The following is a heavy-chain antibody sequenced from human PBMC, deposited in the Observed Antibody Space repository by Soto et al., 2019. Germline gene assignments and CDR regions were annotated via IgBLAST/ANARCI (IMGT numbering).Heavy chain of an antibody. D-gene: IGHD6-19*01. V-gene: IGHV1-58*02. CDR2: IVVGSGNT. CDR3: AAGYSSGWYVFYGMDV. CDR1: GFTLTRSA. J-gene: IGHJ6*02. Sequence: SVKVSCKASGFTLTRSAMQWVRQARGQRLEWIGWIVVGSGNTNYAQKFQERVTITRDMSTSTAYMELSSLRSEDTAVYYCAAGYSSGWYVFYGMDVWG.